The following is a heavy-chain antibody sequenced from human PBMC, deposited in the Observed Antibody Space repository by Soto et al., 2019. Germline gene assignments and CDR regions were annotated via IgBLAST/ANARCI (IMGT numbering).Heavy chain of an antibody. CDR3: ARSVGYYYYGMDV. D-gene: IGHD1-26*01. CDR2: IYYSGST. J-gene: IGHJ6*02. Sequence: QVHLEESGPGLVKPSQTLSLTCTVLGDYIRSGDYYWNWIRQPPGRGLEWIGYIYYSGSTYYNPSLKSRLTMSVDTSKNQFSLRLSSVIAADTAVYYCARSVGYYYYGMDVWGQGTTVIVSS. V-gene: IGHV4-30-4*01. CDR1: GDYIRSGDYY.